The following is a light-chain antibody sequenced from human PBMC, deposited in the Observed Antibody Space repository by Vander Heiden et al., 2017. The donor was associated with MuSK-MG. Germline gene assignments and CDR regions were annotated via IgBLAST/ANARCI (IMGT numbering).Light chain of an antibody. CDR1: TSNIRAPYD. J-gene: IGLJ2*01. CDR2: GNS. CDR3: QSYDSSMSGPVV. V-gene: IGLV1-40*01. Sequence: HSVLTQPPSVSGAPGQRVATSCTGSTSNIRAPYDVHWYQQHPGTAPKLLIYGNSNRPSGVPDRFSGSKSGTSASLAITGLQAEDEADYYCQSYDSSMSGPVVFGGGTKLTVL.